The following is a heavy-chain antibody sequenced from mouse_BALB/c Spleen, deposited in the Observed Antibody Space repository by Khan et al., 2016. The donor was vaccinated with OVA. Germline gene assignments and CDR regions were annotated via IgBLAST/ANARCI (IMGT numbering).Heavy chain of an antibody. Sequence: EVQLVETGGGLVQPKGSLKLSCAASGFTFNTNAMNWVRQAPGKGLEWVARIRSKSNNYATYYADSVKDRFTISRDDSQSMLYLQMNNLKTEDPAMYYCVRDHRYYGQGGFAYWGQGTLVTVSA. D-gene: IGHD1-2*01. CDR1: GFTFNTNA. CDR3: VRDHRYYGQGGFAY. V-gene: IGHV10S3*01. CDR2: IRSKSNNYAT. J-gene: IGHJ3*01.